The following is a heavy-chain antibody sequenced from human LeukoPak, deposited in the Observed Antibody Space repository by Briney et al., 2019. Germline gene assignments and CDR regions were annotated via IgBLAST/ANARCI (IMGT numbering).Heavy chain of an antibody. CDR3: AGDRFQRQQLVGGKGGYYFDY. D-gene: IGHD6-13*01. Sequence: ASVKVSCKASGYTFTSYGISWVRQAPGQGLEWMGWISAYNGNTNYAQKLQGRVTMTTDTSTSTAYMELRSLRSDDTAVYYCAGDRFQRQQLVGGKGGYYFDYWGQGTLVTVSS. CDR2: ISAYNGNT. CDR1: GYTFTSYG. J-gene: IGHJ4*02. V-gene: IGHV1-18*01.